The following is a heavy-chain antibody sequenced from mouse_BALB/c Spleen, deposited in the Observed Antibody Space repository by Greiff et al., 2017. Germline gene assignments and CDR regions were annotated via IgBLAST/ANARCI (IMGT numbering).Heavy chain of an antibody. Sequence: VQLQQPGAELVMPGASVKMSCKASGYTFTDYWMHWVKQRPGQGLEWIGAIDTSDSYTSYNQKFKGKATLTVDESSSTAYMQLSSLTSEDSAVYYCALYYYGSSYFAYWGQGTLVTVSA. CDR3: ALYYYGSSYFAY. CDR2: IDTSDSYT. J-gene: IGHJ3*01. D-gene: IGHD1-1*01. V-gene: IGHV1-69*01. CDR1: GYTFTDYW.